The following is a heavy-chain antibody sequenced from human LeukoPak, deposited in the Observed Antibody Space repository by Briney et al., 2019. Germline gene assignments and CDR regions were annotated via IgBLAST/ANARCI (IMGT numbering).Heavy chain of an antibody. CDR2: ISAYNNNT. Sequence: ASVEVSCKASGYTFTNYGLNWVRQSPGQGLEWMGWISAYNNNTNYAQKFQGRVTMTTDTSANTAYMELRSLRSDDAAVYYCARGFPSGKQWLTNWGQGTLVTVSS. V-gene: IGHV1-18*01. CDR1: GYTFTNYG. J-gene: IGHJ4*02. D-gene: IGHD6-19*01. CDR3: ARGFPSGKQWLTN.